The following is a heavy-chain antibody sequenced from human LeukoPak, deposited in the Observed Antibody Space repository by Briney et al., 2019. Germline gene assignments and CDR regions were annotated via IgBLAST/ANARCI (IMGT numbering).Heavy chain of an antibody. Sequence: GGSLRLSCAASGFTFSNAWMSWVRQAPGKGLEWVGRIKSKADGGTTDYAAPVKGRFTISRDDSKNTLYLQMNSLKTEDTAVYYCTTDKNYDFWSAFDYWGQGTLVTVSS. D-gene: IGHD3-3*01. V-gene: IGHV3-15*01. J-gene: IGHJ4*02. CDR1: GFTFSNAW. CDR3: TTDKNYDFWSAFDY. CDR2: IKSKADGGTT.